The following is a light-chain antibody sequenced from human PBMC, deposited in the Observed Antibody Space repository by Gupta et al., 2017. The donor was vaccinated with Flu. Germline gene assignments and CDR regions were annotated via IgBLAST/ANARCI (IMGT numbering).Light chain of an antibody. Sequence: KFMLTQPHSVSESPGKTVTISCTRSSGSIATNYVQWFQQRPGSSPNNVLYEDSHSRCGAPDPVSGSSDTAANYAALQTIGLKTEDEADDYWQYSDTDNSNVVFGGGTKLTVL. CDR1: SGSIATNY. V-gene: IGLV6-57*01. CDR2: EDS. CDR3: QYSDTDNSNVV. J-gene: IGLJ2*01.